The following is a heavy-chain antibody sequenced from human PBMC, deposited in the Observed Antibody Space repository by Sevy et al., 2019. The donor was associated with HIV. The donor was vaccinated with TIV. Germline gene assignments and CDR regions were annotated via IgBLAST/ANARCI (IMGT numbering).Heavy chain of an antibody. CDR2: IHYSGST. D-gene: IGHD1-26*01. J-gene: IGHJ6*03. CDR1: GGSISNFY. CDR3: ARASSGIVGATRYYYYDMDV. Sequence: SETLSLTCTVSGGSISNFYWTWIRQPPGKGLEWIGYIHYSGSTNYNSSLKSRVIISVDTSKNQVSLRLTSVTAADTAVYYCARASSGIVGATRYYYYDMDVWGKGTTVTVSS. V-gene: IGHV4-59*12.